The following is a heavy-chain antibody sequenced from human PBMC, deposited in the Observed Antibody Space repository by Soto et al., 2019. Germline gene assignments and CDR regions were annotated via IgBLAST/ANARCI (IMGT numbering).Heavy chain of an antibody. D-gene: IGHD1-1*01. CDR3: ARDSGDTTLRQWGRSFHY. CDR2: INPSGGGT. CDR1: GFTFTNYY. J-gene: IGHJ4*02. V-gene: IGHV1-46*01. Sequence: QVQLVQSGAEVKKPGASVKVSCKASGFTFTNYYIHWVRQAPGQGLEWMGLINPSGGGTFYAQKFQDRVTVTRDTYTGTVYMELSNLRSEDTAVYFCARDSGDTTLRQWGRSFHYWGQGTLVTVSS.